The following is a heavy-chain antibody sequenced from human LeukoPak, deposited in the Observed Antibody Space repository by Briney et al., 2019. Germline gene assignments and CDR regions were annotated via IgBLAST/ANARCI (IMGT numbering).Heavy chain of an antibody. Sequence: PGGSLRLSCAASGFTFNTYGMHWVRQARGKGVEWMRYIQAGGDEYYYAQSVKCRFTVSRDHSKHTLYLQMNSLRPEDTAVYYCARDTPGYGGDDFDYWGQGALVTVSS. D-gene: IGHD4-23*01. V-gene: IGHV3-30*02. CDR2: IQAGGDEY. CDR1: GFTFNTYG. J-gene: IGHJ4*02. CDR3: ARDTPGYGGDDFDY.